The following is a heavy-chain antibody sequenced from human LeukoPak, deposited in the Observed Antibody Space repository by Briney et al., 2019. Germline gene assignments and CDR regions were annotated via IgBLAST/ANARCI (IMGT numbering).Heavy chain of an antibody. CDR3: ARGVITMVRGVIITFRQYYFDY. CDR1: GGSFSGYY. V-gene: IGHV4-34*01. Sequence: SETLSLTCAVYGGSFSGYYWSWIRQPPGKGLEWIGEINHSGSTNYNPSLKSRVTITVDTSKNQFSLKLSSVTAADTAVYYCARGVITMVRGVIITFRQYYFDYWGQGTLVTVSS. CDR2: INHSGST. D-gene: IGHD3-10*01. J-gene: IGHJ4*02.